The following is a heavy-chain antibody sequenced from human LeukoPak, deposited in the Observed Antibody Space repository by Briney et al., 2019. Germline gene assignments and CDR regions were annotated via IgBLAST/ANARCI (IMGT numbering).Heavy chain of an antibody. V-gene: IGHV3-30*03. J-gene: IGHJ6*04. Sequence: PGGSLRLSCAASGFTFSSYGMHWVRQAPGKGLEWVAVISYDGSNKYYADSVKGRFTISRDNSKNTLYLQMNSLRPEDTAVYYCASWRLDYDSSGLVWGKGTTVTVSS. CDR3: ASWRLDYDSSGLV. D-gene: IGHD3-22*01. CDR1: GFTFSSYG. CDR2: ISYDGSNK.